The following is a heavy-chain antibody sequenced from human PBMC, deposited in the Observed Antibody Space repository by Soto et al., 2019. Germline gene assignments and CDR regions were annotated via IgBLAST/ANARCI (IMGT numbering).Heavy chain of an antibody. CDR2: MNPNSDNP. CDR1: GYTFTSYD. J-gene: IGHJ4*02. D-gene: IGHD6-13*01. CDR3: ARGGQARIPAAGTPY. Sequence: QVQLVQSGAEVKKPGASVKVSCKASGYTFTSYDINWVRQATGQGLEWMGWMNPNSDNPGYAQKCQGRVTMTRNTSISTAYMELSSLRSEDTAVYYCARGGQARIPAAGTPYWGQGTLVTVSS. V-gene: IGHV1-8*01.